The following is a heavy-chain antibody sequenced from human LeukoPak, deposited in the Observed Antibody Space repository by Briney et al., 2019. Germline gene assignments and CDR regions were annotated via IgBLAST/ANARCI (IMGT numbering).Heavy chain of an antibody. D-gene: IGHD6-13*01. Sequence: GGSLRLSCAASGFTVSSNYMSWVRQAPGKGLEWVSVIYSGGSTYYAGSVKGRFTISRDNSKNTLYLQMNSLRAEDTAVYYCAREGAAAGTEAGYYYYMDVWGKGTTVTVSS. J-gene: IGHJ6*03. CDR1: GFTVSSNY. CDR3: AREGAAAGTEAGYYYYMDV. V-gene: IGHV3-53*01. CDR2: IYSGGST.